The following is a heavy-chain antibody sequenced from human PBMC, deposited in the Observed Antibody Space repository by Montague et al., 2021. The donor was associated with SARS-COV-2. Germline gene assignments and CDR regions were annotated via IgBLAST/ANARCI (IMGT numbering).Heavy chain of an antibody. J-gene: IGHJ6*02. V-gene: IGHV3-53*01. Sequence: SLRLSCAASGFTVSSNYMSWVRQAPGKGLEWVSVIYSGGSTYYAYSVKGRFTISRDNSKNTLYLQMNSLRAEGTAVYYCARGDNYDNYYYGMDVWGQGTTVPVSS. CDR2: IYSGGST. CDR3: ARGDNYDNYYYGMDV. D-gene: IGHD3-9*01. CDR1: GFTVSSNY.